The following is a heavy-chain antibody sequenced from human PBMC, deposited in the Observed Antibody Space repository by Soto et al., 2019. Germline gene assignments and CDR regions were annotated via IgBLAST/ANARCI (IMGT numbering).Heavy chain of an antibody. J-gene: IGHJ4*01. CDR1: GFALSTYE. V-gene: IGHV3-48*03. CDR3: GRKNRRAASPAPLDY. CDR2: ISVSGNIR. Sequence: EMQLAESGGGLVQPGGSLRLSCNASGFALSTYEIHWVRQAPGKGLEWISYISVSGNIRKYADSVDGRFSISRDNVANPIHLNLNSLTAADTVVYYGGRKNRRAASPAPLDYWGQETLSSSP. D-gene: IGHD6-25*01.